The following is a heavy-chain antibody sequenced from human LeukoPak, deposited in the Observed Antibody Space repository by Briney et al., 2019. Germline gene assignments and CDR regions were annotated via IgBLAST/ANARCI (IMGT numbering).Heavy chain of an antibody. CDR1: GFTFSSYE. J-gene: IGHJ4*02. CDR3: ARRYCSSTSCLIDY. D-gene: IGHD2-2*01. V-gene: IGHV3-48*03. CDR2: ISSSGTSI. Sequence: GGSLRLSCAASGFTFSSYEMNWVRQAPGKGLEWVSYISSSGTSIYYADSVKGRFTISRDNAKNSLYLQMNSLRADDTAVYYCARRYCSSTSCLIDYWGQGILVTVSS.